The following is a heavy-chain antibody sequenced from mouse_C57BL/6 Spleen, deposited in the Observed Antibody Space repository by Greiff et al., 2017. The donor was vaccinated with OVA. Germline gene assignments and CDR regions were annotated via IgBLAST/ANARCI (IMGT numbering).Heavy chain of an antibody. V-gene: IGHV1-52*01. D-gene: IGHD1-2*01. J-gene: IGHJ2*01. CDR1: GYTFTSYW. CDR2: IDPSDSET. Sequence: VQLQQPGAELVRPGSSVKLSCKASGYTFTSYWMHWVKQRPIQGLEWIGNIDPSDSETHYNQKFKDKATLTVDKSSSTVYMQLSSLTSEDSAVYYCARRGLRHVDYWGQGTTLTVSS. CDR3: ARRGLRHVDY.